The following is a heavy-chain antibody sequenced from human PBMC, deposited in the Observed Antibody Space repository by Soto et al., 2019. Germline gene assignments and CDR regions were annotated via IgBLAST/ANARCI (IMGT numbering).Heavy chain of an antibody. V-gene: IGHV3-30*18. CDR3: AKDGAQTISGSYFAY. CDR2: ILFDGNKK. D-gene: IGHD1-26*01. CDR1: GFIFSDYA. J-gene: IGHJ4*02. Sequence: QVQLVESGGGVVRPGRSLRLSCSASGFIFSDYAMHWVRQAPGKGMEWVAVILFDGNKKYYADSVKGRCTISIDNSKNTIYLQMNSLREEDTVLYYCAKDGAQTISGSYFAYWGQGSLVTVSS.